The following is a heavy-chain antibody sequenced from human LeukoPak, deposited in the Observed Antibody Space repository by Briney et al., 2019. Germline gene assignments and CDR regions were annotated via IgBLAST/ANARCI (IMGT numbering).Heavy chain of an antibody. V-gene: IGHV1-2*02. CDR3: ARGNIGYCSSTSCPHFEY. D-gene: IGHD2-2*01. CDR1: GYTLIDYY. Sequence: GASVKVSCKASGYTLIDYYIHWVRQAPGQGLEWMGWINPNSGGTNYAQKFQGRVTMTRDTSISTAYMDLSRLRSDDTAVYYCARGNIGYCSSTSCPHFEYWGQGTLVTVSS. J-gene: IGHJ4*02. CDR2: INPNSGGT.